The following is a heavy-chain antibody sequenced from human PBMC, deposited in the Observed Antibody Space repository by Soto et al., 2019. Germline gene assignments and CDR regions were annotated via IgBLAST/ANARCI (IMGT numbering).Heavy chain of an antibody. CDR1: GGSISSSSYY. CDR2: IYYSGSA. J-gene: IGHJ4*02. CDR3: ARQGGHKVDY. V-gene: IGHV4-39*01. D-gene: IGHD2-15*01. Sequence: QLQLQESGPGLVKPSETLSLTCTVSGGSISSSSYYWGWLRQPPGKGLEWIGSIYYSGSAYYNPSRKSRVTISVDTSKNQFSLKLSSVTAADTAVYYCARQGGHKVDYWGQGTLVTVSS.